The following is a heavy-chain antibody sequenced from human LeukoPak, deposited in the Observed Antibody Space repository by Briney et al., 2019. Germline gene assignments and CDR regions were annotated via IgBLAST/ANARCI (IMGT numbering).Heavy chain of an antibody. D-gene: IGHD2-2*01. CDR2: INPNDGDT. Sequence: ASVKLSCKASGYTFTDYDMHWVRQAPGQGVEWMGWINPNDGDTNYAQKFQGRVTMTRDTSISTAHMEVSRLRSDDTAVYYCARANFLYCSSSTCLFDYWGQGTLVTVSS. J-gene: IGHJ4*02. CDR1: GYTFTDYD. V-gene: IGHV1-2*02. CDR3: ARANFLYCSSSTCLFDY.